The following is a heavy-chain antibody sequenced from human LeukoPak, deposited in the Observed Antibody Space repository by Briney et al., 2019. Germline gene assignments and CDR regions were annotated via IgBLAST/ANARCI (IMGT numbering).Heavy chain of an antibody. D-gene: IGHD6-19*01. CDR1: GFTFTNYA. Sequence: GGSQTLSCEASGFTFTNYAMNWVRQAPGKGLEWVSLIDKSGGAPYYADSVKGRFFISRDNSKSTLSLQMNSLSVDDTAVYYCAKDLDSSDLWDTAYWGPGIPGTVSP. CDR3: AKDLDSSDLWDTAY. V-gene: IGHV3-23*01. J-gene: IGHJ4*02. CDR2: IDKSGGAP.